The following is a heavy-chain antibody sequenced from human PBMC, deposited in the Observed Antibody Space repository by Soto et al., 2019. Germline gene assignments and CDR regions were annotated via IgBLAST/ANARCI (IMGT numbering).Heavy chain of an antibody. Sequence: QPGGSLRLSCAASGFMFSAYAMLWVRQAPGKGLEWVAAISYDGTNKYYADSVKGRFTISRDNSKNTLFLQMNSLRAEDAAVYYCARDPSPYTSGWYGVDFWGHGTLVTVSS. CDR2: ISYDGTNK. CDR1: GFMFSAYA. V-gene: IGHV3-30*04. J-gene: IGHJ4*01. CDR3: ARDPSPYTSGWYGVDF. D-gene: IGHD6-19*01.